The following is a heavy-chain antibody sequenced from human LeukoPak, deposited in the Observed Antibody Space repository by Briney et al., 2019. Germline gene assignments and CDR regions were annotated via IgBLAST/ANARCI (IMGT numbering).Heavy chain of an antibody. CDR2: IFHSAKT. Sequence: SETLSLTCTVSGYSMYSGYYWAWIRQPPGKGLEWIGSIFHSAKTYYNPSLKSRVTISVDASKNQFFLKVNSVTAADTAVYYCARVPTVTFFDYWGQGTLVTVSS. V-gene: IGHV4-38-2*02. CDR1: GYSMYSGYY. CDR3: ARVPTVTFFDY. J-gene: IGHJ4*02. D-gene: IGHD4-17*01.